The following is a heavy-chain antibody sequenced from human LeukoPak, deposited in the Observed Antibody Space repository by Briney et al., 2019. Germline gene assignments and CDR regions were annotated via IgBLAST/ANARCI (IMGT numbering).Heavy chain of an antibody. J-gene: IGHJ4*02. D-gene: IGHD1-14*01. Sequence: SETLSLTCTVSGGSISSGGYYWSWIRQHPGKGLEWIGYIYYSGSTYYNPSLKSRVTISVDTSKNQFSLKLSSVTAADTAVYYCARGRARLEPHYWGQGTLVTVSS. V-gene: IGHV4-31*03. CDR1: GGSISSGGYY. CDR2: IYYSGST. CDR3: ARGRARLEPHY.